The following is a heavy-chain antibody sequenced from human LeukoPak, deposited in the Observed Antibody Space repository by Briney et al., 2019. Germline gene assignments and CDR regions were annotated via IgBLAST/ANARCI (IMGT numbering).Heavy chain of an antibody. J-gene: IGHJ4*02. D-gene: IGHD6-19*01. CDR1: GGSISNFY. CDR2: IHIRWST. CDR3: VRDGTGDSSGWDL. Sequence: SETLSLTCTVSGGSISNFYWGWIRQPAGKGLEWIGRIHIRWSTDYNPSLKSRGRMSMDTTTNQFFLRLRSVTAADGAVYYCVRDGTGDSSGWDLWGQGTLVTVSS. V-gene: IGHV4-4*07.